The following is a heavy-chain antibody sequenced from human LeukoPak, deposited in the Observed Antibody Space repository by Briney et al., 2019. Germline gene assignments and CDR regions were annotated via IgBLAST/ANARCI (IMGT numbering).Heavy chain of an antibody. CDR2: ISYDGGNT. CDR1: GFTFSSNA. D-gene: IGHD1-1*01. Sequence: QPGGSLRLSCAASGFTFSSNAIHWVRQAPGKGLEWVAEISYDGGNTYYADSVKGRFTISRDNSKNTLYLQMNSLRDEDTAVYYCAKEGTGIHFDYWGQGTLVTVSS. CDR3: AKEGTGIHFDY. J-gene: IGHJ4*02. V-gene: IGHV3-30-3*01.